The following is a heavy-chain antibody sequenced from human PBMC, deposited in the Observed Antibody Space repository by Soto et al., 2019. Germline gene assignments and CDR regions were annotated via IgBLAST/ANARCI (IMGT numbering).Heavy chain of an antibody. CDR3: ATSLVQLDAFDI. CDR2: IYYSGST. J-gene: IGHJ3*02. V-gene: IGHV4-30-4*01. D-gene: IGHD5-18*01. CDR1: GGSISSGDYY. Sequence: SETLSLTCTVSGGSISSGDYYWSWIRQPPGKGLGWIGYIYYSGSTYYNPSLKSRVTISVDTSKNQFSLKLSSVTAADTAVYYCATSLVQLDAFDIWGQGTMVTVSS.